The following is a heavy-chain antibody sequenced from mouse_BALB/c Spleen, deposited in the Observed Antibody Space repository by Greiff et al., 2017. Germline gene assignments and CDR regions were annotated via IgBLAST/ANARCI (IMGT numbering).Heavy chain of an antibody. J-gene: IGHJ3*01. Sequence: EVHLVESGGGLVQPGGSRKLSCAASGFTFSSFGMHWVRQAPEKGLEWVAYISSGSSTIYYADTVKGRFTISRDNPKNTLFLQMTSLRSEDTAMYYCARSGVYYYGSWFAYWGQGTLVTVSA. V-gene: IGHV5-17*02. CDR1: GFTFSSFG. CDR3: ARSGVYYYGSWFAY. CDR2: ISSGSSTI. D-gene: IGHD1-1*01.